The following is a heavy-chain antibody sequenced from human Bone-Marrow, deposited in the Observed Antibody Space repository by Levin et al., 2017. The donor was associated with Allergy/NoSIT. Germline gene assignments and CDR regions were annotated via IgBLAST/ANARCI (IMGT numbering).Heavy chain of an antibody. CDR1: GFIFGSYA. D-gene: IGHD3-22*01. V-gene: IGHV3-23*01. J-gene: IGHJ4*02. Sequence: PGGSLRLSCAASGFIFGSYAMNWVRQAPGKGLEWVSAISGRGENTHYADSVKGRFTISRDNSKNTLYLQMHSLRAEDTAVYYCAKEPYYYDSSEADYLDYWGQGALVTVSS. CDR2: ISGRGENT. CDR3: AKEPYYYDSSEADYLDY.